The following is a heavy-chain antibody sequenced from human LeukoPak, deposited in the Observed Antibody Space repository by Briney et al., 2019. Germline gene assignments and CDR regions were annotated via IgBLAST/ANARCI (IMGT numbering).Heavy chain of an antibody. CDR3: ARGRYYYDSSGYYKFDY. CDR1: DYSITNGYY. CDR2: IYYSGST. V-gene: IGHV4-61*01. Sequence: SETLSLTCTVSDYSITNGYYWSWIRQPPGKGLEWIGYIYYSGSTNYNPSLKSRVTISVDTSKNQFSLKLSSVTAADTAVYYCARGRYYYDSSGYYKFDYWGQGTLVTVSS. J-gene: IGHJ4*02. D-gene: IGHD3-22*01.